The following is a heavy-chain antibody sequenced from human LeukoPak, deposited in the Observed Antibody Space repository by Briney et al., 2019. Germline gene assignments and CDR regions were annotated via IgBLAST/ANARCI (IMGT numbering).Heavy chain of an antibody. CDR1: GFTFSSYS. Sequence: GGSLRLSCAASGFTFSSYSMNWVRQAPGKGLEWVSSISSSSSYIYYADSVKGRFTISRDNAKNSLYLQMNSLRAEDTAVYYCAREGRSAYYYGSGSYYFDYWGQGTLVTVSS. V-gene: IGHV3-21*01. CDR3: AREGRSAYYYGSGSYYFDY. D-gene: IGHD3-10*01. CDR2: ISSSSSYI. J-gene: IGHJ4*02.